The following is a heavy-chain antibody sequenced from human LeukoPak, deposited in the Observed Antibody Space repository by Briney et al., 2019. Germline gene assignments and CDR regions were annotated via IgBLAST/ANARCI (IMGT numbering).Heavy chain of an antibody. CDR1: GGSISSYY. CDR2: IYYSGST. D-gene: IGHD1-26*01. J-gene: IGHJ3*02. CDR3: ARDMASGSYLDAFDI. Sequence: SETLSLTCTVSGGSISSYYWSWIRQPPGKGLEWIGYIYYSGSTNYNPSLKSRVTISVDTSKNQFSLKLSSVTAADTAVYYCARDMASGSYLDAFDIWGQGTMVTVSS. V-gene: IGHV4-59*01.